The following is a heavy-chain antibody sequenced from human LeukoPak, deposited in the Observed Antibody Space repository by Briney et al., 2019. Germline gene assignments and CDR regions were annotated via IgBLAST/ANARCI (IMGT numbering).Heavy chain of an antibody. D-gene: IGHD3-22*01. CDR2: IKQDGSEK. J-gene: IGHJ5*02. Sequence: RGSLRLSCAASGFTFSRYWMSWVRQAPGKGLEWVANIKQDGSEKYYVDSVRGRFTISRDNAKNSLYLQMNSLRAEDTAVYYCARVSGPGGYDSSGYYPNWFDPWGQGTLVTVSS. V-gene: IGHV3-7*01. CDR1: GFTFSRYW. CDR3: ARVSGPGGYDSSGYYPNWFDP.